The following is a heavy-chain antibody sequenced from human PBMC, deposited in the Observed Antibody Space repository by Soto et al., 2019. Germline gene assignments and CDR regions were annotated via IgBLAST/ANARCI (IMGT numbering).Heavy chain of an antibody. D-gene: IGHD5-18*01. CDR3: ARAAPGGYSYGYYYYGMDV. Sequence: GESLKISCKGSGDSFTSYWSSWVRQMPGKGLEWMGRIDPSDSYTNYSPSFQGHVTISADKSISTAYLQWSSLKASDTAMYYCARAAPGGYSYGYYYYGMDVWGQGTTVTVSS. J-gene: IGHJ6*02. V-gene: IGHV5-10-1*01. CDR1: GDSFTSYW. CDR2: IDPSDSYT.